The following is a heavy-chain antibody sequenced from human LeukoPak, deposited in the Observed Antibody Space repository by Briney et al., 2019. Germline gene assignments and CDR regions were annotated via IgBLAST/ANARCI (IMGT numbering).Heavy chain of an antibody. V-gene: IGHV1-69*04. CDR1: GDAFSSYA. Sequence: SVKVSCKASGDAFSSYAFSWVRQAPGQGLEWMGRIIPMLGVVNYAQKFRGRVTLNADKSTTTAYMELSSLRSEDTALYYCAGVMGPSMGRGVPYHFDSWGQGTLVTVSS. CDR2: IIPMLGVV. J-gene: IGHJ4*02. CDR3: AGVMGPSMGRGVPYHFDS. D-gene: IGHD3-10*01.